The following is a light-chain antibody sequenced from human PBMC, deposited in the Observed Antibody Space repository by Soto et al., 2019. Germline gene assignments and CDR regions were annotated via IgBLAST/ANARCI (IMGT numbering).Light chain of an antibody. Sequence: EIVLTQSPATLSLSPGESATLSCRAGQSVGSYLAWFQVKPGQAPRLLIYDASNRVPGIPARFSGRGSGTDFTLTISSLEPEDFAVYYCHQRPYRPPRVTFGPGTRLEI. J-gene: IGKJ5*01. V-gene: IGKV3-11*01. CDR1: QSVGSY. CDR2: DAS. CDR3: HQRPYRPPRVT.